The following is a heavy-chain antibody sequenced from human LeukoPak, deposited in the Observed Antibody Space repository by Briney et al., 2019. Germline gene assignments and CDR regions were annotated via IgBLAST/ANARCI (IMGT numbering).Heavy chain of an antibody. D-gene: IGHD2-15*01. J-gene: IGHJ4*02. CDR3: AKPPAEYWSGGSCYYFDY. CDR1: GFTFSSYA. CDR2: ISGSGGST. V-gene: IGHV3-23*01. Sequence: PGGSLRLSCAASGFTFSSYAMSWVRQAPGKGLEWVSAISGSGGSTYYADSVKGRFTISRDNSKSTLYLQMNSLRAEDTAVYYCAKPPAEYWSGGSCYYFDYWGQGTLVTVSS.